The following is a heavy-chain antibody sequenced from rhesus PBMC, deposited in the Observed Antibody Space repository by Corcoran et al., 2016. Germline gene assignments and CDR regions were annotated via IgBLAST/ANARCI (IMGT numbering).Heavy chain of an antibody. CDR1: GFTFINSL. Sequence: EVQLVDSWAGLVQPGGSLSLSCAASGFTFINSLMIWVRPAPVTGPVWGARIKRKADGETADYAASVKGRFNISRDDSKNTLYLQMNSLKTEDTAVYYCTTLSPFYWGDFHYGLDSWGQGVVVTVSS. J-gene: IGHJ6*01. CDR2: IKRKADGETA. D-gene: IGHD3-34*01. V-gene: IGHV3-30*02. CDR3: TTLSPFYWGDFHYGLDS.